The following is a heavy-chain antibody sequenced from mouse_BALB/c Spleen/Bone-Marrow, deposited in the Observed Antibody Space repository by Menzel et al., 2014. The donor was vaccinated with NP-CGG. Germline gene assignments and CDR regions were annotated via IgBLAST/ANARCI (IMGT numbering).Heavy chain of an antibody. D-gene: IGHD2-10*01. Sequence: EVMLVESGGGLVKPGGSLKFSCAASGFAFSSYDMSWVRQTPEKRLEWVATISSGGSYTNYPDSVKGRFTISKDNSRNTLSLQMSSLRSEDTALYYCARHRAAYYGNLYAMDYWGQGTSVTVSS. J-gene: IGHJ4*01. CDR1: GFAFSSYD. CDR3: ARHRAAYYGNLYAMDY. V-gene: IGHV5-9*02. CDR2: ISSGGSYT.